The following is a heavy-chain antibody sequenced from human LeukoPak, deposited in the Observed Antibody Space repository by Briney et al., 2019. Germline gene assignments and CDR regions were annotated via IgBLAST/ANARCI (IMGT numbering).Heavy chain of an antibody. CDR3: AKVGWELNFDY. V-gene: IGHV3-23*01. CDR2: ISGSGGST. Sequence: PSETLSLTCTVSGGSISSYYWSWIRQPAGKGLEWVSAISGSGGSTYYADSVKGRFTISRDNSKNTLYLQMNSLRAEDTAVYYCAKVGWELNFDYWGQGTLVTVSS. J-gene: IGHJ4*02. CDR1: GGSISSYY. D-gene: IGHD1-26*01.